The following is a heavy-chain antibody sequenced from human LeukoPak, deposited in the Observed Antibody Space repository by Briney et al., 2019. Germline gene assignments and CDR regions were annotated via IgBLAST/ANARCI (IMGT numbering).Heavy chain of an antibody. V-gene: IGHV1-3*01. CDR1: GYTFTSFA. J-gene: IGHJ4*02. D-gene: IGHD1-26*01. CDR2: INAGNGNT. CDR3: ARAWELPTFDY. Sequence: ASVRVSCKASGYTFTSFAMHWVRQAPGQRLEWMGWINAGNGNTKYSQKFQGRVTITRDTSASTAYMELSSLRSEDTAVYYCARAWELPTFDYWGQGTLVTVSS.